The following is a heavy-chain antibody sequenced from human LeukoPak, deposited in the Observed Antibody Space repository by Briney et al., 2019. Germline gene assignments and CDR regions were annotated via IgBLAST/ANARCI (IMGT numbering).Heavy chain of an antibody. CDR3: ARAARDGYNYVGISAFDI. J-gene: IGHJ3*02. V-gene: IGHV4-59*01. D-gene: IGHD5-24*01. CDR1: GGSISSYY. Sequence: PSETLSLTCTVSGGSISSYYWSWIRQPPGKGLEWIGYIYYSGSTNYNPSLKSRVTISVDTSKNQFSLKLSSVTAADTAVYYCARAARDGYNYVGISAFDIWGQGTMVTVSS. CDR2: IYYSGST.